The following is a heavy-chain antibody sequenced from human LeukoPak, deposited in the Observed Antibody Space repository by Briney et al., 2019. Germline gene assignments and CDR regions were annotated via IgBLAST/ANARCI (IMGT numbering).Heavy chain of an antibody. CDR2: INTDTGNP. D-gene: IGHD1/OR15-1a*01. CDR1: GYTFTNYA. V-gene: IGHV7-4-1*02. Sequence: ASVKVSCKASGYTFTNYAMNWVRLAPGQGLEWMGWINTDTGNPTYAQDFTGRCVFSLDTSVSTAYLQISGLKAEDTAVYYCARSNKVPQGYFNYWGQGTLATVSS. J-gene: IGHJ4*02. CDR3: ARSNKVPQGYFNY.